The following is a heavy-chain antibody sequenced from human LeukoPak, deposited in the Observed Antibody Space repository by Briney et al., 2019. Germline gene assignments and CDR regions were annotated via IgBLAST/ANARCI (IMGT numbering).Heavy chain of an antibody. CDR1: GYTFTGYY. CDR3: ARGKGYYYMDV. V-gene: IGHV1-8*02. CDR2: MNPNSGNT. J-gene: IGHJ6*03. Sequence: ASVKVSCKASGYTFTGYYMHWVRQAPGQGLEWMGWMNPNSGNTGYAQKFQGRVTMTRNTSISTAYMELSSLRAEDTAVYYCARGKGYYYMDVWGKGTTVTVSS.